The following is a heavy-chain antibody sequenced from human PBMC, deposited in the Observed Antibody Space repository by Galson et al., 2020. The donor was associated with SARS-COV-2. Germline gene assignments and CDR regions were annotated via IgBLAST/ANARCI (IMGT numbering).Heavy chain of an antibody. CDR2: ISGSGDDT. V-gene: IGHV3-23*01. J-gene: IGHJ4*02. CDR1: GFTFTNYA. D-gene: IGHD1-26*01. CDR3: AKTLRNGSPCYDY. Sequence: GGSLSLSCAASGFTFTNYAMTWVRQPPGKGLEWVSAISGSGDDTYYSDSVKGRFTVSRDNSKNTLYLQMHSLRAEDTAVYFCAKTLRNGSPCYDYWGQVTLFTVSS.